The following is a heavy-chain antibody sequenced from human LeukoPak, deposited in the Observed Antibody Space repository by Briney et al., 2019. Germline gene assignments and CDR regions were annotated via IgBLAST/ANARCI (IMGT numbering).Heavy chain of an antibody. J-gene: IGHJ5*02. CDR2: IYYSGST. CDR1: GGSISGYY. V-gene: IGHV4-59*08. CDR3: ASSNKHEFYLWFDP. Sequence: SQTLSLTCTVSGGSISGYYCSCIRQPPGKGLGWIGYIYYSGSTNYNPSLKSRVTISVDTPKNQFSLKISSLSAAHTAVYYCASSNKHEFYLWFDPWGQGTLVTVSS. D-gene: IGHD1/OR15-1a*01.